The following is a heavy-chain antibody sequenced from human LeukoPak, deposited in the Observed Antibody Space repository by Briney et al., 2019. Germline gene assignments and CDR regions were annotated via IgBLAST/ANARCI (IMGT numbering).Heavy chain of an antibody. CDR2: ISWNSDQI. D-gene: IGHD6-13*01. J-gene: IGHJ6*02. CDR3: AKDKDGSRWYGMDV. Sequence: PGRSLSLSCAASGFTFDDYSMHWVRHAPGKGLERVSGISWNSDQIHYADSVKGRFTISRDNAKNSLYLQMSSLRTEDTALYYCAKDKDGSRWYGMDVWGQGTTVTVSS. CDR1: GFTFDDYS. V-gene: IGHV3-9*01.